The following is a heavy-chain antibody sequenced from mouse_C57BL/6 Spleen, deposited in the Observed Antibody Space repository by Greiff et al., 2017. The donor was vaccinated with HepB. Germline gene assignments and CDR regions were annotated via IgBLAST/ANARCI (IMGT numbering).Heavy chain of an antibody. CDR3: ARGDYDYDGDPSYWYFDV. V-gene: IGHV1-82*01. Sequence: VQLQQSGPELVKPGASVKISCKASGYAFSSSWMNWVKQRPGKGLEWIGRIYPGDGDTNYNGKFKGKATLTADKSSSTAYMQLSSLTSEDSAVYFCARGDYDYDGDPSYWYFDVWGTGTTVTVSS. CDR1: GYAFSSSW. J-gene: IGHJ1*03. CDR2: IYPGDGDT. D-gene: IGHD2-4*01.